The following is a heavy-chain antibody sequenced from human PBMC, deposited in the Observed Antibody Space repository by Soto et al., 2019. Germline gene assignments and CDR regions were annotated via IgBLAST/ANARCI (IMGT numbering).Heavy chain of an antibody. J-gene: IGHJ3*02. CDR2: INVGNGNT. CDR3: ARGAMIVVGTDAFDI. CDR1: GYTFRSSA. D-gene: IGHD3-22*01. Sequence: ASVKVSCKASGYTFRSSAMHWVRQAPGQRLEWMGWINVGNGNTKYSQKFQGTVTITRDTSASTAYMEVSSLRSDDTAVYYCARGAMIVVGTDAFDIWGQGTMVTVSS. V-gene: IGHV1-3*01.